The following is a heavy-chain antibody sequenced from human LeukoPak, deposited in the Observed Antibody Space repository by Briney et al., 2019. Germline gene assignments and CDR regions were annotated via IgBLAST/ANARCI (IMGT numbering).Heavy chain of an antibody. V-gene: IGHV3-64D*09. CDR2: ISSNGGST. CDR3: ARDSNLGYYYGMDV. J-gene: IGHJ6*02. CDR1: GLTFRSYA. Sequence: GGSLRLSCSASGLTFRSYAMHWVRQAPGKGLDYVSSISSNGGSTYYADSVMGRFIISRDNSKNTLYLQMSSLRAEDTAVYYCARDSNLGYYYGMDVWGQGTTVTVSS.